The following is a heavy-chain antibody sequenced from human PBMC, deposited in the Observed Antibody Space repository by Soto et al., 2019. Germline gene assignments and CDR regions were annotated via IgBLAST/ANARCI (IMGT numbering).Heavy chain of an antibody. V-gene: IGHV4-30-4*01. Sequence: SETLSLTCTVCGGSISSGDYYWSWIRQPPGKGLEWIGYIYYSGSTYYNPSLKSRVTISVDTSKNQFSLKLSSVTAADTAVYYCTRARDDYSIDLNWYDPWGQATLVTVST. CDR1: GGSISSGDYY. D-gene: IGHD4-4*01. J-gene: IGHJ5*02. CDR2: IYYSGST. CDR3: TRARDDYSIDLNWYDP.